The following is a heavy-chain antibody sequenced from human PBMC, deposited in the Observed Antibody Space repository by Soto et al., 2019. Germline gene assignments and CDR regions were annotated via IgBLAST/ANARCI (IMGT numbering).Heavy chain of an antibody. D-gene: IGHD6-19*01. J-gene: IGHJ4*02. CDR2: ISASGGSA. Sequence: GGSVRLSCGASGFTFSSYAMSWVRQAPGKGLDWVSAISASGGSADYADSVKGRFTISRDNSKNTLYLQMNSLRAEDTAVYYCAKDARSGWNFDYWGQGTLVTVS. V-gene: IGHV3-23*01. CDR1: GFTFSSYA. CDR3: AKDARSGWNFDY.